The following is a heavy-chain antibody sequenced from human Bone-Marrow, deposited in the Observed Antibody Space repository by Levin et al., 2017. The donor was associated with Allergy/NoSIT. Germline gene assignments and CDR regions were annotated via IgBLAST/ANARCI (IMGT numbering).Heavy chain of an antibody. D-gene: IGHD3-9*01. CDR2: IKQDGSEK. CDR1: GFTFSSYW. CDR3: ARDGVGWLEYFQH. Sequence: GESLKISCAASGFTFSSYWMSWVRQAPGKGLEWVANIKQDGSEKYYVDSVKGRFTISRDNAKNSLYLQMNSLRAEDTAVYYCARDGVGWLEYFQHWGQGTLVTVSS. V-gene: IGHV3-7*03. J-gene: IGHJ1*01.